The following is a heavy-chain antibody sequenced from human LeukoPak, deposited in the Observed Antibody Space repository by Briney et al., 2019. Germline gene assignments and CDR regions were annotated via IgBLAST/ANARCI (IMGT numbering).Heavy chain of an antibody. CDR2: INPNSGGT. J-gene: IGHJ3*02. Sequence: GASVKVSCKASGYTFTGYYMHWVRQAPGQGLEWMGWINPNSGGTNYAQKLQGRVTMTRDTSISTAYMELSRLRSDDTAVYYCARRYCSSTSCYFDDAFDIWGQGTMVTVSS. D-gene: IGHD2-2*01. CDR1: GYTFTGYY. V-gene: IGHV1-2*02. CDR3: ARRYCSSTSCYFDDAFDI.